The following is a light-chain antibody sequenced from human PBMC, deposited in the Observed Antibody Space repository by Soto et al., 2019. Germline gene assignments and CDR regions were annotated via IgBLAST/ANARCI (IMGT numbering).Light chain of an antibody. CDR2: DAS. CDR1: QSVSSY. J-gene: IGKJ4*01. Sequence: EIVLTQSPATLSLSPGERATLSCRASQSVSSYLAWYQQKPCQAPRLLIYDASNRATGIPARFSGSGSATDFTLTISSLGPEDFAVYYCQQRSNWPHLTFGGGTEVEIK. CDR3: QQRSNWPHLT. V-gene: IGKV3-11*01.